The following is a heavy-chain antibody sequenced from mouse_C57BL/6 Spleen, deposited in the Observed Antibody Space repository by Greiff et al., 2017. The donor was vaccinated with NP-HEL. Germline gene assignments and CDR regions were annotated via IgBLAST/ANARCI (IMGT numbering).Heavy chain of an antibody. J-gene: IGHJ3*01. CDR1: GYSITSGYY. CDR3: ARDDYDRAY. Sequence: DVQLQESGPGLVKPSQSLSLTCSVTGYSITSGYYWNWIRQFPGNKLEWLGYISYDGSNNSNPSLKNRISITRDTSKNQFFLKLNSVTTEDTATYYCARDDYDRAYWGQGTLVTVSA. V-gene: IGHV3-6*01. D-gene: IGHD2-4*01. CDR2: ISYDGSN.